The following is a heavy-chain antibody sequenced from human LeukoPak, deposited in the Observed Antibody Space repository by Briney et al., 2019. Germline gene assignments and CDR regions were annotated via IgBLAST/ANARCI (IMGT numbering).Heavy chain of an antibody. CDR1: GGSFSGYY. CDR3: ASGYSYGLPVDAFDI. CDR2: INHSGST. Sequence: PSETLSLTCAVYGGSFSGYYWSWIRQPPGKGLEWIGEINHSGSTNYNPSLKSRVTISVDTSKNQFSLKLSSVTAADTAVYYCASGYSYGLPVDAFDIWGQGTMVTVSS. J-gene: IGHJ3*02. V-gene: IGHV4-34*01. D-gene: IGHD5-18*01.